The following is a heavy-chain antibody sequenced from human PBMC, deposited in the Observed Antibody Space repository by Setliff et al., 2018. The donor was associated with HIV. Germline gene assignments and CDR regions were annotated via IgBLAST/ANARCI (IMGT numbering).Heavy chain of an antibody. CDR2: IDPADSYT. Sequence: GASLKISCKGSGFSFTSYWISWVRQMPGKGLEWMGRIDPADSYTHYSPSFQGHITISIGKSISSASLHWSSLRTSDTAIYYCARHFGYNPGWFDSWGQGTLFTVSS. CDR1: GFSFTSYW. V-gene: IGHV5-10-1*01. J-gene: IGHJ5*01. CDR3: ARHFGYNPGWFDS. D-gene: IGHD3-10*01.